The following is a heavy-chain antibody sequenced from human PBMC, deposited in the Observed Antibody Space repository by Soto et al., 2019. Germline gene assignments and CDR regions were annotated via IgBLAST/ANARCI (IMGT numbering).Heavy chain of an antibody. CDR1: GGSICSSSYY. D-gene: IGHD3-22*01. CDR3: ARRYYYDSSGYYES. J-gene: IGHJ4*02. V-gene: IGHV4-39*01. Sequence: SESLSLTCTVSGGSICSSSYYWGWIRQPPGKGLEWIGSIYYSGSTYYNPSLKSRVTISLDTSKNQFSLKLTSVTAADTAIYYCARRYYYDSSGYYESWGQGTLVTVSS. CDR2: IYYSGST.